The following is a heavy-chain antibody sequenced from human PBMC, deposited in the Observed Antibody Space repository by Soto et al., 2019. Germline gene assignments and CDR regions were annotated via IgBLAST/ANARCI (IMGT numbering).Heavy chain of an antibody. D-gene: IGHD6-19*01. J-gene: IGHJ4*02. CDR2: IYYSGST. V-gene: IGHV4-59*01. Sequence: QVQLQESGPGLVTPSETLSLTCTVSGDSLNNYYWTWVRQPPGKSLEWIGYIYYSGSTNYNPSLKSRVTISIDTSKNQFSLNLISVTAADTAVYYCARSSGWDFDYWGQGTLVTVSS. CDR1: GDSLNNYY. CDR3: ARSSGWDFDY.